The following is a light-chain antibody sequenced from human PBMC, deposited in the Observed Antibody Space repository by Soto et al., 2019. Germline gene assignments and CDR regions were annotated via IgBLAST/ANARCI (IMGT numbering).Light chain of an antibody. CDR1: QVIHTY. CDR3: QDTNSYPRT. J-gene: IGKJ1*01. Sequence: DIQLTQSPSFLSASVGHRVTITCRASQVIHTYLAWYQQKPGKAPNLLIFAASTLHSGVPSRFSGSGSGTEFTLTINSLQPEDSATYYRQDTNSYPRTFGQGTKVQVK. CDR2: AAS. V-gene: IGKV1-9*01.